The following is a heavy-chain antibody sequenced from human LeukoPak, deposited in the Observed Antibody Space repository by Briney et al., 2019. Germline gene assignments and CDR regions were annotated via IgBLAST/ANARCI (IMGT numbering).Heavy chain of an antibody. V-gene: IGHV3-23*01. Sequence: GGSLRLSCAASGFTFTSYSMSWFRKAPGKGLDWFSGTSDRGDYTYYADSVKGRFTISRDSSKNTLFLQMNSLRAEDTALYFCARKAQYNGHYPLDYWGQGTLVTVSS. J-gene: IGHJ4*02. CDR3: ARKAQYNGHYPLDY. CDR2: TSDRGDYT. CDR1: GFTFTSYS. D-gene: IGHD1-7*01.